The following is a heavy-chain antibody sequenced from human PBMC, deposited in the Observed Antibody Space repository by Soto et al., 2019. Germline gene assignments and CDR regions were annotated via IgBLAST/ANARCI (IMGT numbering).Heavy chain of an antibody. CDR1: GYTFTDYY. Sequence: QVQLVQSGAEVKKPGAPVKVSCKASGYTFTDYYIHWVRQVPGQALEWMGSINPKSGGTTYARKFEGSVTMTRDMSSSTAYVEVSSLRSDGTAVYYCVRGELIFAFVIRRYCLDPWGQGTLVTVSS. V-gene: IGHV1-2*02. J-gene: IGHJ5*02. CDR3: VRGELIFAFVIRRYCLDP. CDR2: INPKSGGT. D-gene: IGHD3-3*01.